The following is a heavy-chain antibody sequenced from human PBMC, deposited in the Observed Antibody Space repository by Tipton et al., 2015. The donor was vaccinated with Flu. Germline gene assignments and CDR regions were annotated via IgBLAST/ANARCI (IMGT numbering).Heavy chain of an antibody. CDR3: ARGQGNSGWRYFDY. CDR1: GGSLSGYY. D-gene: IGHD6-19*01. Sequence: GSLRLSCNVPGGSLSGYYWSWIRQPAGKGLEWIGRIYTSGNTNYSPSLKSRVTMSVDTSKNQFSLKLSSMTAADTAVYYCARGQGNSGWRYFDYWGQGTLVTVSS. CDR2: IYTSGNT. V-gene: IGHV4-4*07. J-gene: IGHJ4*02.